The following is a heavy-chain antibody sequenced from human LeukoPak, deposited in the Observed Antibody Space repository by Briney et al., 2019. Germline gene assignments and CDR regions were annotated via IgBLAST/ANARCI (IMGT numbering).Heavy chain of an antibody. Sequence: GGSLRLSCAASGFTFSSYSMNWVRQAPGKGLEWVSYISSSSSYIYYADSVKGRFTISRDNAKNSLYLQMNSLRAEDTAVYYCTSPDYGDRYNWFDPWGQGTLVTVSS. V-gene: IGHV3-21*05. D-gene: IGHD4-17*01. CDR1: GFTFSSYS. J-gene: IGHJ5*02. CDR2: ISSSSSYI. CDR3: TSPDYGDRYNWFDP.